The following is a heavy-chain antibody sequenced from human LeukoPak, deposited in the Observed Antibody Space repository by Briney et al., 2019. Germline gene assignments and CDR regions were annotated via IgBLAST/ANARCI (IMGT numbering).Heavy chain of an antibody. Sequence: KPSETLSLTCTVSGGSISSYYWSWIRQPPGKGLEWIGYIYTSGSTNYNPSLKGRVTISVDTSKNQFSLKLSSVTAADTAVYYCARHASYGYSRRYYYYYMDVWGKGTTVTVSS. V-gene: IGHV4-4*09. CDR3: ARHASYGYSRRYYYYYMDV. D-gene: IGHD5-18*01. CDR1: GGSISSYY. CDR2: IYTSGST. J-gene: IGHJ6*03.